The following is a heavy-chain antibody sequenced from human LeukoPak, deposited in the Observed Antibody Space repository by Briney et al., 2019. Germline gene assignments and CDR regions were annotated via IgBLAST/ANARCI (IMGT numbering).Heavy chain of an antibody. J-gene: IGHJ4*02. CDR3: AKGGGPTYNKLRFDC. V-gene: IGHV3-23*01. D-gene: IGHD2-15*01. CDR2: IGGSGDST. CDR1: GFTFSGYA. Sequence: GGSLRLSCAASGFTFSGYAMSWVRQAPGKGLEWVSTIGGSGDSTYCADSVKGRFTISRGNSKNTLYLQMNSLRAEDTAVYYCAKGGGPTYNKLRFDCWGQGTLVTASS.